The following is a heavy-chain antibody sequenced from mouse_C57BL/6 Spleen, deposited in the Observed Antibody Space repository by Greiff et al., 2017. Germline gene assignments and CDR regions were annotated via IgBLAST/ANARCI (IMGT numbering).Heavy chain of an antibody. CDR1: GYAFSSYW. J-gene: IGHJ1*03. CDR3: ARSPHYYGSSYWYFDV. Sequence: QVQLQQSGAELVKPGASVKISCKASGYAFSSYWMNWVKQRPGKGLEWIGQIYPGDGDTNYNGKFKGKATLTADKSSSTAYMQLSSLTSEDSPVYCCARSPHYYGSSYWYFDVWGTGTTVTVAS. D-gene: IGHD1-1*01. V-gene: IGHV1-80*01. CDR2: IYPGDGDT.